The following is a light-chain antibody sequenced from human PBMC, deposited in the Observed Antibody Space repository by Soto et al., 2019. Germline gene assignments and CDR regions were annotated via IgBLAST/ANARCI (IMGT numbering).Light chain of an antibody. CDR3: SSYADNNNLV. CDR1: SSDVGGYNY. Sequence: QSALTQPPSASGSPGQSVTITCTGTSSDVGGYNYVSWYQQHPGKAPKLMIYEVSKRPSGVPDRFSGSKSGNTASLSVSGLQAEDEADYYCSSYADNNNLVFRGGTKLTVL. V-gene: IGLV2-8*01. CDR2: EVS. J-gene: IGLJ2*01.